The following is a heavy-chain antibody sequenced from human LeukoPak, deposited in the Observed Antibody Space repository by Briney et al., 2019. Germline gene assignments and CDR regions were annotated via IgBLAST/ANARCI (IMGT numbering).Heavy chain of an antibody. D-gene: IGHD1-26*01. CDR2: IHYTGTT. CDR3: ARDSGIVGATGAFDM. J-gene: IGHJ3*02. Sequence: SETLSLTCSVSGGSISNMIYYWGWIRQSPGKGLEWIGSIHYTGTTFYNPSLKSRITISVDTSKNQFSLKLSPVTAADTAIFYCARDSGIVGATGAFDMWGQGTKVTVTS. CDR1: GGSISNMIYY. V-gene: IGHV4-39*07.